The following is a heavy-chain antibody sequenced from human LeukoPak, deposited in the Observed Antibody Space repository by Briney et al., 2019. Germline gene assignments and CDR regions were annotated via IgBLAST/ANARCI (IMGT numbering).Heavy chain of an antibody. V-gene: IGHV3-30*18. CDR1: GFTFSSYG. D-gene: IGHD4-17*01. Sequence: GGSLRLSCAASGFTFSSYGMHWVRQAPGKGLEWVAVISYDGSNKYYADPVKGRFTISRDNSKNTLYLQMNSLRAEDTAVYYCAKEWDYGDYESGPFDYWGQGTLVTVSS. J-gene: IGHJ4*02. CDR3: AKEWDYGDYESGPFDY. CDR2: ISYDGSNK.